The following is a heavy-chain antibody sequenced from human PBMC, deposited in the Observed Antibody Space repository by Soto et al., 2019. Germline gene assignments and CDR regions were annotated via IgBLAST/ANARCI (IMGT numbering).Heavy chain of an antibody. CDR3: AKDGDYYDSSGYYFEFVS. CDR2: VSYDGSKK. CDR1: GFTFSSYG. V-gene: IGHV3-30*18. D-gene: IGHD3-22*01. J-gene: IGHJ3*01. Sequence: SVGSLSLSCAVSGFTFSSYGMHWVRQAPGKGLEWVAVVSYDGSKKHYADSVKGRFTISRDNFQNTLYLQMNSLRPEDTAVYYCAKDGDYYDSSGYYFEFVSWGPGTIVTV.